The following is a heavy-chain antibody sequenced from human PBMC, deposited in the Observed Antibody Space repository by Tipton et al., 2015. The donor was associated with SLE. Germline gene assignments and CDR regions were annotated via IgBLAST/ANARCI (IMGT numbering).Heavy chain of an antibody. CDR1: GFLFDEYT. Sequence: GSLRLSCAASGFLFDEYTMHWVRQLPGKGLEWVSLITWNGETTYYADSAKGRFSISRDTSDNSLFLQMNSLRTEDTALYYCVKDRNFGSGSFYYFGMDVWGQGTTVTVPS. J-gene: IGHJ6*02. D-gene: IGHD3-10*01. CDR2: ITWNGETT. CDR3: VKDRNFGSGSFYYFGMDV. V-gene: IGHV3-43*01.